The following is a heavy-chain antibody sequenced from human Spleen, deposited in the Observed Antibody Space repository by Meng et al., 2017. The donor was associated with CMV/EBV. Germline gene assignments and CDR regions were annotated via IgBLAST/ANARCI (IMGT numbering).Heavy chain of an antibody. Sequence: SVKVSCKASGFTFTSSAVQWVRQARGQRLEWIGWIGVASDNTNYAQNFQGRVTFTRDMSTSTAYMELSSLRSEDTAVYYCATIPVGATPTDYWGQGTLVTVSS. CDR1: GFTFTSSA. V-gene: IGHV1-58*01. J-gene: IGHJ4*02. CDR3: ATIPVGATPTDY. CDR2: IGVASDNT. D-gene: IGHD1-26*01.